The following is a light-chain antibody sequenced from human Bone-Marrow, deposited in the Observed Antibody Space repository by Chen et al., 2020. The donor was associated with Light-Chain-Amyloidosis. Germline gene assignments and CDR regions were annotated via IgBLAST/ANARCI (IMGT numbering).Light chain of an antibody. CDR3: QSADSSGTYEVI. V-gene: IGLV3-25*03. CDR2: RDT. CDR1: DLPTKY. J-gene: IGLJ2*01. Sequence: SYELTQPPSVSVSPGQTARITCSGDDLPTKYAYWYQQKPGQAPVLVIHRDTERPSGISDRFSVSRSGKTATLTISGVQAEDEADYHCQSADSSGTYEVIFGGGTKLTVL.